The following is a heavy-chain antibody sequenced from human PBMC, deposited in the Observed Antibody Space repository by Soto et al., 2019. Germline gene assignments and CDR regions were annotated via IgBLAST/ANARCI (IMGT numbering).Heavy chain of an antibody. V-gene: IGHV4-34*01. CDR2: INHSGFT. CDR1: GGSFTGYY. J-gene: IGHJ4*02. Sequence: SETLSLTCDVSGGSFTGYYWSWIRQPPGKGLEWIGEINHSGFTNYNPSLTGRVTISLDTSKSQFSLKLSSLTAADTAFYFCARGHGRFAHWGQGTLVTVSS. CDR3: ARGHGRFAH.